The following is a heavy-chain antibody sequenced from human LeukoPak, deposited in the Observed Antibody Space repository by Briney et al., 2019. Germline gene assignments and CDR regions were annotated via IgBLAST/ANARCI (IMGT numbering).Heavy chain of an antibody. CDR3: AKDLEGGYYYDSSGSPFDY. V-gene: IGHV3-23*01. CDR2: ISGSGGST. J-gene: IGHJ4*02. Sequence: PGGSLRLSCAASGFTFSSYAMSWVRQAPGKGLEWVSAISGSGGSTYYADSVKGRFTISRDNSKNTLNLQMNSLRAEDTAVYYCAKDLEGGYYYDSSGSPFDYWGQGTLVTVSS. D-gene: IGHD3-22*01. CDR1: GFTFSSYA.